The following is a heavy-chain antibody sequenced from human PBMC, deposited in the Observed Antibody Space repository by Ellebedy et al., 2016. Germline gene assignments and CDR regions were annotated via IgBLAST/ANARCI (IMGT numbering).Heavy chain of an antibody. CDR1: GFTFSNYA. J-gene: IGHJ5*01. D-gene: IGHD2-2*01. CDR2: INDSGGNT. Sequence: GGSLRLSXAASGFTFSNYAMNWVRQGTGKGLEWVSSINDSGGNTYYADAVKGRFTISRDNAKNTLYLQMNSLRAEDTALYYCARGGCSATSCLDSWGQGSLVTVSS. CDR3: ARGGCSATSCLDS. V-gene: IGHV3-23*01.